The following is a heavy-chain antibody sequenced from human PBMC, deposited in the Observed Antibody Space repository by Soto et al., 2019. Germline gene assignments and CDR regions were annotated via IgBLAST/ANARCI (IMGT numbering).Heavy chain of an antibody. CDR1: GFIFSNFG. D-gene: IGHD6-6*01. Sequence: LRLSCVASGFIFSNFGMHWVRQAPGKGLEWVAVISSDEKIKQYADSVRGRFAISRDNSKNTLYLQMTSLRAEDTAIYYCARGLRSVLDYWGQGTLVTVSS. CDR2: ISSDEKIK. CDR3: ARGLRSVLDY. V-gene: IGHV3-33*01. J-gene: IGHJ4*02.